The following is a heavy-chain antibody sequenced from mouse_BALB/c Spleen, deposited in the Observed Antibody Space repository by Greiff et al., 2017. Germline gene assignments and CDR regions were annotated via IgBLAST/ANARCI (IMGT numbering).Heavy chain of an antibody. Sequence: EVKLVESGGGLVQPGGSRKLSCAASGFTFSSFGMHWVRQAPEKGLEWVAYISSGSSTIYYADTVKGRFTISRDNPKNTLFLQMTSLRSEDTAMYYCARWGTTVVGDDWGQGTTLTVSS. V-gene: IGHV5-17*02. D-gene: IGHD1-1*01. CDR1: GFTFSSFG. CDR2: ISSGSSTI. J-gene: IGHJ2*01. CDR3: ARWGTTVVGDD.